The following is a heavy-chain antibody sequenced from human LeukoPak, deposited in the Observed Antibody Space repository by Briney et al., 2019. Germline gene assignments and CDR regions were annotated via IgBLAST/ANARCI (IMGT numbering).Heavy chain of an antibody. D-gene: IGHD4-17*01. CDR2: IWYDGSNK. CDR1: GFTFSNYG. J-gene: IGHJ6*02. Sequence: GGSLRLSCAASGFTFSNYGMHWVRQAPGKGLEWVAVIWYDGSNKYYADSVKGRFTISRDNSKNTLYLQMNSLRAEDTAVYYCARDRYGDYDPTYGMDVWGQGTTVTVSS. V-gene: IGHV3-33*08. CDR3: ARDRYGDYDPTYGMDV.